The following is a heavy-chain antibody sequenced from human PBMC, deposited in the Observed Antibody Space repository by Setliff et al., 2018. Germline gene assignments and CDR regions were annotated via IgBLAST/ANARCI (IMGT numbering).Heavy chain of an antibody. J-gene: IGHJ4*02. CDR3: ARAVSGYDYHYFDK. D-gene: IGHD5-12*01. CDR1: GYTFTGYY. V-gene: IGHV1-2*02. CDR2: MNPNTGGT. Sequence: GASVKVSCKASGYTFTGYYMHWVRQAPGQGLEWMGWMNPNTGGTTYAQAFQARITMTRDTSISTAYMELSRLTSDDSAVYYCARAVSGYDYHYFDKWGQGTRVTVSS.